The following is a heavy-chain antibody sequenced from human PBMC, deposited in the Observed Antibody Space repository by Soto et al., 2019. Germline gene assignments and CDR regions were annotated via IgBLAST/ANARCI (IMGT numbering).Heavy chain of an antibody. D-gene: IGHD1-26*01. CDR1: GYSFTSYW. V-gene: IGHV5-51*01. J-gene: IGHJ5*02. CDR2: IYPGDSDT. CDR3: ARGGPLGARREDWFDP. Sequence: GESLKISCKSSGYSFTSYWIGWVRQMPGKGLEWMGIIYPGDSDTRYSPSFQGQVTISADKSISTAYLQWSSLKASDTAMYYCARGGPLGARREDWFDPWGQGTLVIVSS.